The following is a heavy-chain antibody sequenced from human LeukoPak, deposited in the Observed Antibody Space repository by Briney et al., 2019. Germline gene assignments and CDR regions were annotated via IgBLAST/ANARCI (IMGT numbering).Heavy chain of an antibody. D-gene: IGHD5-24*01. CDR3: ARDVGYNWLEIDY. CDR1: GFTFSSYG. CDR2: IRYDGSNK. V-gene: IGHV3-30*02. Sequence: PGGSLRLSCAASGFTFSSYGMHWVRQAPGKGLEWVAFIRYDGSNKYYADSVKGRFTISRDNSKNTLYLQMNSLRAEDTAVYYCARDVGYNWLEIDYWGQGTLVTVSS. J-gene: IGHJ4*02.